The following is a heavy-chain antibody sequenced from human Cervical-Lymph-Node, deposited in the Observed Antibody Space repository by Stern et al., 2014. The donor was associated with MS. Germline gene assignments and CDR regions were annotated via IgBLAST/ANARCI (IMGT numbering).Heavy chain of an antibody. CDR2: FDPEDGET. CDR1: GYTLTELS. Sequence: QVQLEESGAEVKKPGASVKVSCKVSGYTLTELSMHWVRQAPGKGLEWMGGFDPEDGETIYAQKFQGRITMTEDTSTDPAYMELSSLRSEDTAVYYCATDRDDFRSGYSAPTKGYGLDVWGQGTTVTVTS. CDR3: ATDRDDFRSGYSAPTKGYGLDV. V-gene: IGHV1-24*01. J-gene: IGHJ6*02. D-gene: IGHD3-3*01.